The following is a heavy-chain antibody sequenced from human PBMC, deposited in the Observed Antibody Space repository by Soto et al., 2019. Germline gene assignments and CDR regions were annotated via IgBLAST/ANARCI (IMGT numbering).Heavy chain of an antibody. J-gene: IGHJ6*03. Sequence: GGSLRLSCAASGFTFSSYWMSWVRQAPGKGLEWVANIKQDGSEKYYVDSVKGRFTISRDNAKNSLYLQMNSLRAEDTAVYYCARVQYCSGGSCYLHYYYYLDVWGKGTTVTVSS. CDR1: GFTFSSYW. CDR2: IKQDGSEK. CDR3: ARVQYCSGGSCYLHYYYYLDV. V-gene: IGHV3-7*01. D-gene: IGHD2-15*01.